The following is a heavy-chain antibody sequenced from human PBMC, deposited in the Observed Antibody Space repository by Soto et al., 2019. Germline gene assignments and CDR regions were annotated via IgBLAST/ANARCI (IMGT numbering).Heavy chain of an antibody. CDR2: INPNSGDP. V-gene: IGHV1-2*02. D-gene: IGHD3-10*01. CDR3: TREGGGIDAAGAGNDACDI. Sequence: QVQLVQSGAEVKKPGASVTVSCKASGYTLSDYYVQWVRQAPGQGLEWMGWINPNSGDPNYAQKFQGRVTMTRDTYINTAYMELRWVRSEYTAVYYCTREGGGIDAAGAGNDACDIWGQGTQVTVSS. CDR1: GYTLSDYY. J-gene: IGHJ3*02.